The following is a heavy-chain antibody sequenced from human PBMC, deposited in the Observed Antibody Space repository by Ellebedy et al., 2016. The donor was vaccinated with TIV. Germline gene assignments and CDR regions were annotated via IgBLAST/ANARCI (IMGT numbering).Heavy chain of an antibody. D-gene: IGHD3-9*01. V-gene: IGHV3-9*01. CDR2: ISWNSGSI. J-gene: IGHJ5*02. CDR1: GFTFDDYA. Sequence: SLKISXAASGFTFDDYAMHWVRQAPGKGLEWVSGISWNSGSIGYGDSVKGRFTISRDNAKNSLYLQMNSLRAEDTALYYCAKGPYYDILTGYYTFDPWGQGTLVTVSS. CDR3: AKGPYYDILTGYYTFDP.